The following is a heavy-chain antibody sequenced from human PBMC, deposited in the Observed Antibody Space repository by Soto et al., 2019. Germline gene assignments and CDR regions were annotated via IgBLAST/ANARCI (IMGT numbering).Heavy chain of an antibody. J-gene: IGHJ4*02. Sequence: EVQLVESGGGLVQPGGSLRLSCAASGFTFNRYSMNWVPQAPGKGLEWVSYISSSSSTIYYADSVKGRFTISRDNAKNSLYLQMNSLRAEDTAVYYCARDGGYSYGPFDYWGQGTLVTVSS. V-gene: IGHV3-48*01. D-gene: IGHD5-18*01. CDR1: GFTFNRYS. CDR3: ARDGGYSYGPFDY. CDR2: ISSSSSTI.